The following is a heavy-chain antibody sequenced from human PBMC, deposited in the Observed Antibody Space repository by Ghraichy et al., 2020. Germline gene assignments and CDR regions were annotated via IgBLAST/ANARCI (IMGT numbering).Heavy chain of an antibody. CDR1: GFTFSSYS. V-gene: IGHV3-21*01. D-gene: IGHD3-22*01. Sequence: GSLRLSCVASGFTFSSYSMNWVRQAQGKGLEWVSSISSSSSYIYYADSVKGRFTISRDNAKNSLYLQMNSMRAEDTAVYYCARVHYYDSSGYSPSRYWGQGTLVTVSS. J-gene: IGHJ4*02. CDR3: ARVHYYDSSGYSPSRY. CDR2: ISSSSSYI.